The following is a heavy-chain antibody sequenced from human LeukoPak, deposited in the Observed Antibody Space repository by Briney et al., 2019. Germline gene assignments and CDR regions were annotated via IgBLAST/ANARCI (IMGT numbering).Heavy chain of an antibody. V-gene: IGHV3-11*04. Sequence: GGSLRLSCVASGFTFSDYYMGWIRQAPGKGLEWVSYISSSGSTIYYADSVKGRFTISRDNAKNSLYLQMNSLRAEDTAVYYCARVRALAYSSSWGYAFDIWGQGTMVTVSS. CDR3: ARVRALAYSSSWGYAFDI. J-gene: IGHJ3*02. CDR2: ISSSGSTI. CDR1: GFTFSDYY. D-gene: IGHD6-13*01.